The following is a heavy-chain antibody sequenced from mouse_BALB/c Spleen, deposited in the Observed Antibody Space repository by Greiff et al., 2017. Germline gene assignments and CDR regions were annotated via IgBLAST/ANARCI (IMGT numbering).Heavy chain of an antibody. Sequence: EVKLQQSGAELVKPGASVKLSCTASGFNIKDTYMHWVKQRPEQGLEWIGRIDPANGNTKYDPKFQGKATITADTSSNTAYLQLSSLTSEDTAVYYCARSGGYYGYDEGVDYWGQGTSVTVSS. V-gene: IGHV14-3*02. CDR1: GFNIKDTY. J-gene: IGHJ4*01. CDR2: IDPANGNT. CDR3: ARSGGYYGYDEGVDY. D-gene: IGHD2-2*01.